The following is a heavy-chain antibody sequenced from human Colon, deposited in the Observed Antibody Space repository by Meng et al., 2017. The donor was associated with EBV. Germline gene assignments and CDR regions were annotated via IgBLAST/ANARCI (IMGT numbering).Heavy chain of an antibody. CDR3: ARHVYGDSYGF. CDR2: VRYSGTA. Sequence: QLTRRDSGPVLAKPSEYLSLTCTVSGGSLDNSDYFWDWVRQPPGKGLEWIGSVRYSGTAYYNPSLTSRVTISVDTSKNQFSLNLSSLTAADTAVYYCARHVYGDSYGFWGQGTLVTVSS. D-gene: IGHD4-17*01. J-gene: IGHJ4*02. V-gene: IGHV4-39*01. CDR1: GGSLDNSDYF.